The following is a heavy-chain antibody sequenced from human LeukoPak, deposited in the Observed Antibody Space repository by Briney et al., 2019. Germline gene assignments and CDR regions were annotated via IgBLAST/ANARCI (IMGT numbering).Heavy chain of an antibody. CDR1: GFTFSSYG. CDR2: IRYDGSNK. J-gene: IGHJ4*02. Sequence: QAGGSLRLSCAASGFTFSSYGMHWVRRAPGKGLEWVAFIRYDGSNKYYADSVKGRFTISRDNSKNTLYLQMNSLRAEDTAVYYCAKDIDILTGFDYWGQGTLVTVSS. CDR3: AKDIDILTGFDY. V-gene: IGHV3-30*02. D-gene: IGHD3-9*01.